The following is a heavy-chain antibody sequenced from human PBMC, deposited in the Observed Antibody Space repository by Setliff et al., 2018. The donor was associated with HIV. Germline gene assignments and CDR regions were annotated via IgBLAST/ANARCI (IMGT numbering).Heavy chain of an antibody. D-gene: IGHD3-22*01. CDR3: ARVLSSGYAGPFDS. CDR1: GGSISTHH. J-gene: IGHJ5*01. CDR2: INYDGKT. Sequence: SETLSLTCTVSGGSISTHHWSWIRQPPGKGLEWIGQINYDGKTNYNPSLKSRVTVSVDKSKDRLSLNLNSVTAADTAVYFCARVLSSGYAGPFDSWGQGTLVTVSS. V-gene: IGHV4-59*11.